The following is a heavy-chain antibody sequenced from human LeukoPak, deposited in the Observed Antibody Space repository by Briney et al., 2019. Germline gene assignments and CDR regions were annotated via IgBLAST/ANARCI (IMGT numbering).Heavy chain of an antibody. CDR2: IKQDGSDK. Sequence: GGSLRLSCTASGFTFSSYWMCWVRQAPGKGLEWVAIIKQDGSDKYYVDSVEGRFIISRDNAKNSLYLQMNSLRAEDTAVYYCLTSTRSHRFDYWGQGTLVTVSS. V-gene: IGHV3-7*01. D-gene: IGHD2-15*01. CDR3: LTSTRSHRFDY. CDR1: GFTFSSYW. J-gene: IGHJ4*02.